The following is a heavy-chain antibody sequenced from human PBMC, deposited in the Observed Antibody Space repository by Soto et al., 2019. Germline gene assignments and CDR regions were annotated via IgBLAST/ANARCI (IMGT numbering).Heavy chain of an antibody. CDR2: XYXXXSX. V-gene: IGHV4-39*01. D-gene: IGHD6-6*01. CDR3: GWGRELVLY. Sequence: PSETLSLTCTVSGGSISSSSYYWGWIRQPPGKGLEXXXSXYXXXSXXXXPSLKSRVTISVDTSKNQLSLKLSSVTAADTAVYYCGWGRELVLYWGQGTLLTVSS. CDR1: GGSISSSSYY. J-gene: IGHJ4*02.